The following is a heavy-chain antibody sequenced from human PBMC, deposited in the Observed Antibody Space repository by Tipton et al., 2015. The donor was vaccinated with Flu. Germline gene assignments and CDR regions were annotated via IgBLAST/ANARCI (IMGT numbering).Heavy chain of an antibody. CDR1: GGSVSSGTYY. Sequence: TLSLTCTVSGGSVSSGTYYWSWIRQPAGEGLEWIGRVSMGGGTNYNPSLSSRVTITIDTSKNQFSLKLSSVTVADTAVYYCARDYLLGDLSFFDNWGQGTLVTVSS. CDR2: VSMGGGT. D-gene: IGHD3-16*02. CDR3: ARDYLLGDLSFFDN. V-gene: IGHV4-61*02. J-gene: IGHJ4*02.